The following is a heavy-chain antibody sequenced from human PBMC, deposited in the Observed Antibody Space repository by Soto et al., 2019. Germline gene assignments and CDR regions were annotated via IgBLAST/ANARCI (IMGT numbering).Heavy chain of an antibody. CDR1: GFTFSGSA. D-gene: IGHD3-10*01. J-gene: IGHJ6*02. CDR3: TPEGPDYGSGTHTYYYYGMDV. V-gene: IGHV3-73*01. CDR2: IRSKANSYAT. Sequence: GGSLRLSCAASGFTFSGSAMHWVRQASGKGLEWVGRIRSKANSYATAYAASVKGRFTISRDDSKNTAYLQMNSLKTEDTAVYYCTPEGPDYGSGTHTYYYYGMDVWGQGTTVTVS.